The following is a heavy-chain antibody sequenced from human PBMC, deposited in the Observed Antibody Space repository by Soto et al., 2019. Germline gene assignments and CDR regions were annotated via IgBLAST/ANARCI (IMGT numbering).Heavy chain of an antibody. Sequence: QVQLVQSGAEVKKPGASVKVSCKASGYTFTSYGISWVRQAPGQGLEWMGWISAYNGNTNYAQKLQGRVTMTTDTSPSTAYMELRSLRSDDTAVYYCARVRLLWFGELLTPNWFDPWGQGTLVTVSS. CDR1: GYTFTSYG. CDR3: ARVRLLWFGELLTPNWFDP. J-gene: IGHJ5*02. D-gene: IGHD3-10*01. CDR2: ISAYNGNT. V-gene: IGHV1-18*01.